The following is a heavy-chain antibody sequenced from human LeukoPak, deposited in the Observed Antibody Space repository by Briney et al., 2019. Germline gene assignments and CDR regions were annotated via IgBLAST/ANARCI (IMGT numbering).Heavy chain of an antibody. V-gene: IGHV3-48*03. CDR3: AELGITMIGGV. CDR1: GFTFSSYE. D-gene: IGHD3-10*02. Sequence: GGSLTLSWAASGFTFSSYEINWVRPAPGKGLEWVSYISSSGSIIYYADSVKGRFTISRDNAKNSLYLQMNSLRAEDTAVYYCAELGITMIGGVWGKGTTVTISS. CDR2: ISSSGSII. J-gene: IGHJ6*01.